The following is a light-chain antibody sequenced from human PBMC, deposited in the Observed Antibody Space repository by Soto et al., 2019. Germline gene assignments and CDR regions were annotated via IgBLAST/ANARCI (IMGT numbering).Light chain of an antibody. CDR1: QSVSRSY. J-gene: IGKJ1*01. CDR3: QQYGSSPWT. CDR2: GAS. Sequence: EIVVTQSPGALSLSPGGGATLSCRASQSVSRSYLAWYQQKHGQAPRLLIYGASSRATGIPDRFSGSGSGTDFTLTRSRLEPQDFAVYYCQQYGSSPWTFGQGTTVEIK. V-gene: IGKV3-20*01.